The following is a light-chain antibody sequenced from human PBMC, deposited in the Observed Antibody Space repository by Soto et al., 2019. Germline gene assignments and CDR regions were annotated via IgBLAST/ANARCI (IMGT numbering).Light chain of an antibody. V-gene: IGKV3-20*01. CDR2: GAS. J-gene: IGKJ1*01. CDR1: QSVSSSY. Sequence: EIVLTQSPGTLSLSPGERATLSCRASQSVSSSYLAWYQQKPGQAPRLLIYGASNRATGIPDRFRGSGSGTDFTLTISRLEPADFAVYYCQQYGSSQWSFGQGTKVDNK. CDR3: QQYGSSQWS.